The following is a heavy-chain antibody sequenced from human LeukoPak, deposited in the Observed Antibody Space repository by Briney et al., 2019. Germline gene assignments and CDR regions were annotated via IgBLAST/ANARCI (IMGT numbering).Heavy chain of an antibody. CDR1: GGSISSYY. CDR3: ARATGTNYYYYGMDV. CDR2: IYYSGST. J-gene: IGHJ6*02. D-gene: IGHD1-7*01. Sequence: SETLSLTCTVSGGSISSYYWSWIRQPPGKGLEWIGYIYYSGSTNYNPSPKSRVTISVDTSKNQFSLKLSSVTAADTAVYYCARATGTNYYYYGMDVWGQGTTVTVSS. V-gene: IGHV4-59*01.